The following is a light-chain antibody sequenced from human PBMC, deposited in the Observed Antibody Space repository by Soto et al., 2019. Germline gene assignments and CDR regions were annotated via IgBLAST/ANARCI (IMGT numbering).Light chain of an antibody. V-gene: IGKV3-11*01. CDR2: DVS. Sequence: EIVLTQSPATLSLSPGERGTLSCRASESVTDYLAWYQQKPGQAPRLLVYDVSNRAAGIPTRFSGGGSGTDFTLTISRLQPDDSASYYCQQYNTFWTFGQGTKVDIK. CDR1: ESVTDY. J-gene: IGKJ1*01. CDR3: QQYNTFWT.